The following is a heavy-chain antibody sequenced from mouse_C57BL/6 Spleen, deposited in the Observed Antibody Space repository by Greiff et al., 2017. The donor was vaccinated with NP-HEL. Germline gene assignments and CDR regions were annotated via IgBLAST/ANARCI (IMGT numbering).Heavy chain of an antibody. J-gene: IGHJ4*01. CDR2: IYPGSGST. CDR1: GYTFTSYW. D-gene: IGHD1-1*01. CDR3: ARWNYGSHYYAMDY. V-gene: IGHV1-55*01. Sequence: QVQLQQPGAELVKPGASVKMSCKASGYTFTSYWITWVKQRPGQGLEWIGDIYPGSGSTNYNEKFKSKATLTVDTSSSTAYMQLSSLTSEDSAVYYCARWNYGSHYYAMDYWGQGTSVTVSS.